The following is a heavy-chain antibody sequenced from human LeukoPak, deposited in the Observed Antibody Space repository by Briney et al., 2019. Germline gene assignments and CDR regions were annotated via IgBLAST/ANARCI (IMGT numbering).Heavy chain of an antibody. Sequence: GGSLRLSCAASGFPFDDYAMHWVRHAPGKGLEWVSGISWNSGSIGYADSVKGRFTISRDNAKNSLYLQMNSLRAEDMALYYCVRGSSSSWFYNWFDPWGQGALVTVSS. CDR1: GFPFDDYA. CDR3: VRGSSSSWFYNWFDP. D-gene: IGHD6-13*01. V-gene: IGHV3-9*03. J-gene: IGHJ5*02. CDR2: ISWNSGSI.